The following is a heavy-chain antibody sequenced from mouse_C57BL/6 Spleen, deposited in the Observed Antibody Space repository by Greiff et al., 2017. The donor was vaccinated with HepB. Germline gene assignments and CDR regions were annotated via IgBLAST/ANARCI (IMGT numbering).Heavy chain of an antibody. V-gene: IGHV3-6*01. CDR1: GYSITSGYY. J-gene: IGHJ1*03. CDR2: ISYDGSN. CDR3: ARGNRYFDV. Sequence: EVQRVESGPGLVKPSQSLSLTCSVTGYSITSGYYWNWIRQFPGNKLEWMGYISYDGSNNYNPSLKNRISITRDTSKNQFFLKLNSVTTEDTATYYCARGNRYFDVWGTGTTVTVSS. D-gene: IGHD2-1*01.